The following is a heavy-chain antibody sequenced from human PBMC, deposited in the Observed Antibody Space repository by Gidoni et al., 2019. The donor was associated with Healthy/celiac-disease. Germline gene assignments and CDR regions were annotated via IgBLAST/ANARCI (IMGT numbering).Heavy chain of an antibody. J-gene: IGHJ4*02. Sequence: QVQLQESGPGLVKPSQTLSLPCTVSGGSIRSGSYYWSLIGQHPGKGLGWIGYIYYSGSTYYNPSLKSRVTISVDTSKNQFSLKLSSVTAADTAVYYCARVGGRIFGPSGFDYWGQGTLVTVSS. CDR2: IYYSGST. CDR3: ARVGGRIFGPSGFDY. V-gene: IGHV4-31*03. CDR1: GGSIRSGSYY. D-gene: IGHD2-15*01.